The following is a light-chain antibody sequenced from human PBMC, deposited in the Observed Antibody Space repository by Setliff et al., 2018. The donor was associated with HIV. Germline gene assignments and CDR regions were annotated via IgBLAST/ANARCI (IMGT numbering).Light chain of an antibody. CDR1: RGDVGGYNY. J-gene: IGLJ1*01. V-gene: IGLV2-14*03. Sequence: QSALTQPASVSGSPGQSITISCTGTRGDVGGYNYVSWYQQHPGRVPKLMIYEVTHRPSGVSNRFSGSKFGYTASLTISGLQAEDEADYYCSSYTRNSPYVFGTGTKATVL. CDR2: EVT. CDR3: SSYTRNSPYV.